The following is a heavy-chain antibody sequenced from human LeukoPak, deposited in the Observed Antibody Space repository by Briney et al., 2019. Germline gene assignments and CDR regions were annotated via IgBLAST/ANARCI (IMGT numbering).Heavy chain of an antibody. D-gene: IGHD6-19*01. CDR3: ARDGGQWLVPTSYYYYMDV. J-gene: IGHJ6*03. V-gene: IGHV3-30*02. CDR1: GFTFSSYG. CDR2: IRYDGSNK. Sequence: GGSLGLSCAASGFTFSSYGMHWVRQAPGKGLEWVAFIRYDGSNKYYADSVKGRFTISRDNAKNSLYLQMSSLRAEDTAVYYCARDGGQWLVPTSYYYYMDVWGKGTTVTVSS.